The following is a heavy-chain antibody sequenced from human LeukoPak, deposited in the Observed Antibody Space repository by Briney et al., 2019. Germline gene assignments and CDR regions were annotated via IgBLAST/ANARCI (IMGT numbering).Heavy chain of an antibody. D-gene: IGHD6-13*01. CDR2: ISSNGGTT. CDR3: ARAFRRGSSWYPDY. V-gene: IGHV3-64*01. Sequence: QSGGSLRLSCAASGFTFSSDAMHWVGQAPGKGLEYVSAISSNGGTTHYGNSVKGRFTISRDNSKNTLYLQMGSLRAEDMAVYFCARAFRRGSSWYPDYWGQGTLVTVSS. CDR1: GFTFSSDA. J-gene: IGHJ4*02.